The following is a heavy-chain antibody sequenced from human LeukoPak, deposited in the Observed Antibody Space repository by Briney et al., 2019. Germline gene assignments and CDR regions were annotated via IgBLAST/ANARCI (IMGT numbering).Heavy chain of an antibody. Sequence: GGSLRLSCAASGSTFSTYWMTWVRQAPGKGREWVANINPDGSEKYYVDSVRGRFTISRDNAKNSLYLQINTLRVEDTAVYYCVRDPGWAQFDCWGQGTLVTVSS. V-gene: IGHV3-7*01. CDR2: INPDGSEK. CDR3: VRDPGWAQFDC. J-gene: IGHJ4*02. CDR1: GSTFSTYW.